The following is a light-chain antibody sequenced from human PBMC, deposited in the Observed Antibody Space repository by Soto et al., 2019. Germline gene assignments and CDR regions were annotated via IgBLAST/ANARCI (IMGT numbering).Light chain of an antibody. Sequence: IHMTQSPSTLSASLGDRVTITCRASQNINSWLAWYQQKPGKAPKLLIYEASTLERGVPSRFGGSGSGTEFTLTISSLQPDDFETYYCQQYNSYTWTFGQGTKVDIK. CDR3: QQYNSYTWT. CDR2: EAS. V-gene: IGKV1-5*03. J-gene: IGKJ1*01. CDR1: QNINSW.